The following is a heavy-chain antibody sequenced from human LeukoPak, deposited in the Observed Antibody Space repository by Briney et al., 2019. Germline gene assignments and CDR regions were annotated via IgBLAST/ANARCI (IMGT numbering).Heavy chain of an antibody. V-gene: IGHV3-30*02. CDR3: ATNRVTYYYDSSGYYSGY. CDR2: IRYDGNNK. D-gene: IGHD3-22*01. Sequence: PGGSLRLSCAASGFSFSSFGTHWVRQAPGKGLEWVAFIRYDGNNKYYADSVKGRFTISRDNSKNTLYLQMNSLRAEDTAVYYCATNRVTYYYDSSGYYSGYWGQGTLVTVSS. CDR1: GFSFSSFG. J-gene: IGHJ4*02.